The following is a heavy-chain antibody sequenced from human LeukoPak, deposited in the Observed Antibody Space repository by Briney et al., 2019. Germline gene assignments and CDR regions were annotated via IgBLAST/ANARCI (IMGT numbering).Heavy chain of an antibody. CDR1: GYSFTSYW. CDR2: IYPGDSDT. V-gene: IGHV5-51*01. Sequence: GESLKISCMGSGYSFTSYWIGWVRQMPGKGLEWMGIIYPGDSDTRYSPSFQGQVTISADKSISTAYLQWSSLKASDTAMYYCARDPNYYGSGSYYNPPGWFDPWGQGTLVTVSS. CDR3: ARDPNYYGSGSYYNPPGWFDP. D-gene: IGHD3-10*01. J-gene: IGHJ5*02.